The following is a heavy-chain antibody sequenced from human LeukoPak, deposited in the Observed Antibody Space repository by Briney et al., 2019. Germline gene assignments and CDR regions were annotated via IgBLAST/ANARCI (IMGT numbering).Heavy chain of an antibody. CDR1: GFTVSAYA. Sequence: GVSLRLSCAASGFTVSAYAMAWVRQAPGKGLEWVSTIYDDNTYYADSVKGRFAISTDNSKNTLYLQMNSLRVEDTAVYFCAARKVRGVWFYLDYWGQGSLVTVSS. CDR2: IYDDNT. V-gene: IGHV3-23*01. CDR3: AARKVRGVWFYLDY. J-gene: IGHJ4*02. D-gene: IGHD3-10*01.